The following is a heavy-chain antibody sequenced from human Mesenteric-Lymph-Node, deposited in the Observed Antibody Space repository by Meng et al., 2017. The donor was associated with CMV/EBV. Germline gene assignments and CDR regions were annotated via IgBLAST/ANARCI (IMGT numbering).Heavy chain of an antibody. D-gene: IGHD3-10*01. Sequence: GESLKISCAASGFTFSSYSMNWVRQAPGKGLEWVSSISSSSSYIYYADSVKGRFTISRDNAKNTLYLQMGSLRAEDMAVYYCTTDHVSRRLLLLLFWGQGTRVTVSS. CDR3: TTDHVSRRLLLLLF. J-gene: IGHJ4*01. CDR2: ISSSSSYI. V-gene: IGHV3-21*04. CDR1: GFTFSSYS.